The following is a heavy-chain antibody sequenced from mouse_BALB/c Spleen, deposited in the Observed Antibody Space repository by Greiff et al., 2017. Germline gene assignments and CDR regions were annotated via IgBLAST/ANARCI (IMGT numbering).Heavy chain of an antibody. Sequence: EVQVVESGGGLVQPGGSRKLSCAASGFTFSSFGMHWVRQAPEKGLEWVAYISSGSSTIYYADTVKGRFTISRDNPKNTLFLQMTSLRSEDTAMYYCARGQLRRVPFAYWGQGTLVTVSA. CDR2: ISSGSSTI. CDR3: ARGQLRRVPFAY. D-gene: IGHD3-2*02. CDR1: GFTFSSFG. V-gene: IGHV5-17*02. J-gene: IGHJ3*01.